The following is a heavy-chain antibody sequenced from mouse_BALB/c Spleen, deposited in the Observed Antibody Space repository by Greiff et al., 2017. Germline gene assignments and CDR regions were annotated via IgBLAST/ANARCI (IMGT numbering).Heavy chain of an antibody. CDR2: ISYDGSN. CDR1: GYSITSGYY. D-gene: IGHD2-1*01. CDR3: ARGGNYGKDD. J-gene: IGHJ2*01. Sequence: EVKLMESGPGLVKPSQSLSLTCSVTGYSITSGYYWNWIRQFPGNKLEWMGYISYDGSNNYNPSLKNRISITRDTSKNQFFLKLNSVTTEDTATYYCARGGNYGKDDWGQGTTLTVSS. V-gene: IGHV3-6*02.